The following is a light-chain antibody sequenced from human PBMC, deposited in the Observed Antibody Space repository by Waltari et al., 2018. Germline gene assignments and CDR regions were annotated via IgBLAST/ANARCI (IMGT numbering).Light chain of an antibody. CDR3: CSYAGSSTVV. Sequence: QSALTQPASVSGSPGQSITISCTGTSSDVGSYNVVSWYRQHPGKAPQLLIYEVSNRPSGVSNRFSGSTSGTTASLTIAGIQSEDEADYYCCSYAGSSTVVFGGGTKLTVL. CDR2: EVS. J-gene: IGLJ2*01. V-gene: IGLV2-23*02. CDR1: SSDVGSYNV.